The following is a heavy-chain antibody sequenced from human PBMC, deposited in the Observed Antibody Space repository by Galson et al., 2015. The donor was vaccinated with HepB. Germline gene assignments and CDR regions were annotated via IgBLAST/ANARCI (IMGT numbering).Heavy chain of an antibody. V-gene: IGHV3-53*01. CDR2: IYSSGST. CDR1: GFTVSSNY. J-gene: IGHJ4*02. CDR3: ARGTSVAGTHLNY. Sequence: SLRLSCAASGFTVSSNYMSWVRQAPGKGLEWVSIIYSSGSTYYADSVKGRFTISRDNSKNTLYLQMNSLRAEDTAMYYCARGTSVAGTHLNYWGQGTLVTVSS. D-gene: IGHD6-19*01.